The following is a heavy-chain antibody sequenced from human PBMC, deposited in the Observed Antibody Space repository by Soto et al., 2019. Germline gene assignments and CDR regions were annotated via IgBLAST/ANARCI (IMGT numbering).Heavy chain of an antibody. V-gene: IGHV4-34*01. Sequence: NPSETLSLTCAVYGGSFSGYYWSWIRQPPGKGLEWIGEINHSGSTNYNPSLKSRVTISVDTFKNQFSLKLSSVTAADTAVYYCARWDSTSGSSQLYWGQGTLVTVSS. CDR1: GGSFSGYY. J-gene: IGHJ4*02. CDR2: INHSGST. D-gene: IGHD2-15*01. CDR3: ARWDSTSGSSQLY.